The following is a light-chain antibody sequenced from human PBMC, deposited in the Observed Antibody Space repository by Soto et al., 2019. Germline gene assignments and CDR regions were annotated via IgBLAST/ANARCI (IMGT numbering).Light chain of an antibody. V-gene: IGKV1-5*03. J-gene: IGKJ1*01. CDR2: KAS. Sequence: IQMTRSPPSHSAALGDRVTITFRASQAISSWLAWYQQKPGKAPKLLIYKASTLKSGVPSRSSGSGSGTEFTLTISSLQLDDFATYYCQHFNSYSEAFGQGTKV. CDR1: QAISSW. CDR3: QHFNSYSEA.